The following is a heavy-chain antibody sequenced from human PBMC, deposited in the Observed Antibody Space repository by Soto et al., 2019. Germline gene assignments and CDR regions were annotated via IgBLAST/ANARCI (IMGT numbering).Heavy chain of an antibody. CDR3: ARGDHIWGSYHFDY. D-gene: IGHD3-16*02. J-gene: IGHJ4*02. V-gene: IGHV4-59*01. CDR1: GGSISSYY. Sequence: SETLSLTCTVSGGSISSYYWSWIRQPPGKGLEWIGYIYYSGSTNYNPSLKSRVTISVGTSKNQFSLKLSSVTAADTAVYYCARGDHIWGSYHFDYWGQGTLVTSPQ. CDR2: IYYSGST.